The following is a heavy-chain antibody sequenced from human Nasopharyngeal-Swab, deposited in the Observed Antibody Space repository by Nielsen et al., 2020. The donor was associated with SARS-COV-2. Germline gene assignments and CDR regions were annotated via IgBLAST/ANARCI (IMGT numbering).Heavy chain of an antibody. Sequence: ESLKISCAASGFTFSSYAMSWVRQAPGKGLEWVSAISGSGGSTYYADSVKGRFTISRDNSKNTLYLQMNSLRAEDTAVYYCAKVDMVRGVLDAFDIWGQGTMVTVSS. CDR1: GFTFSSYA. CDR3: AKVDMVRGVLDAFDI. J-gene: IGHJ3*02. CDR2: ISGSGGST. V-gene: IGHV3-23*01. D-gene: IGHD3-10*01.